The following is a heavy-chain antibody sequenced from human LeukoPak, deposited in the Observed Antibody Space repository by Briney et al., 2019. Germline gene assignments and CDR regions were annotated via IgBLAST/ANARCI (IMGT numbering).Heavy chain of an antibody. J-gene: IGHJ3*02. CDR1: GFTFSDYY. V-gene: IGHV3-11*01. Sequence: GGSLRLSCAASGFTFSDYYMSWIRQAPGKGLEWVSYISSSGSTIYYADSVKGRFTISRDNAKNSLYLQMNSLRAEDTAVYYCARDSPRLWFGAVGTFDIWGQGTMVTVSS. D-gene: IGHD3-10*01. CDR3: ARDSPRLWFGAVGTFDI. CDR2: ISSSGSTI.